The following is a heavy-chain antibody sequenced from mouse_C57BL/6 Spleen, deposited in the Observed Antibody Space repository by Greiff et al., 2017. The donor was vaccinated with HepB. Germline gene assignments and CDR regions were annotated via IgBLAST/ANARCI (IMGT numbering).Heavy chain of an antibody. J-gene: IGHJ4*01. CDR1: GYAFSSSW. CDR2: IYPGDGDT. V-gene: IGHV1-82*01. D-gene: IGHD2-10*01. CDR3: AHPYPTPHD. Sequence: VQLQQSGPELVQPGASVTISCKASGYAFSSSWMNWVKQWPGKGLEWLGRIYPGDGDTNYNGKFKGKATLTADKSSSTAYMQLSSLTSEDSAVYFCAHPYPTPHDWGQVTSATVSS.